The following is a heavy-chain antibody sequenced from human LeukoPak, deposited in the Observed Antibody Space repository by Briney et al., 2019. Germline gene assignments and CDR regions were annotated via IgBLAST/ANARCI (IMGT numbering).Heavy chain of an antibody. D-gene: IGHD6-19*01. CDR2: INPNSGGT. CDR3: ARESSSVAGPRGFDY. J-gene: IGHJ4*02. CDR1: GYTFTGYY. V-gene: IGHV1-2*04. Sequence: ASVKVSCKASGYTFTGYYMHWVRQAPGQGLEWIGWINPNSGGTNYAQKFQGWVTMTRETSISTAYMELSRLRSDDTAVYYCARESSSVAGPRGFDYWGQGTLVTVSS.